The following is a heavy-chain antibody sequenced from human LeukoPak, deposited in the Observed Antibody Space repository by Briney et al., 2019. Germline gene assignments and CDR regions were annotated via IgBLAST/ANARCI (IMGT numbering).Heavy chain of an antibody. Sequence: GGSLRLSCTASGFTFSNFGMSWVRQAPGKGLEWVSHLTGSGGSTYYAGSVKGRFTISRDNSKNTLYLQMNSLRAEDTAVYSRAKRNYFGAGTYSFDFWGQGTLVTVSS. V-gene: IGHV3-23*01. CDR1: GFTFSNFG. CDR2: LTGSGGST. CDR3: AKRNYFGAGTYSFDF. D-gene: IGHD3-10*01. J-gene: IGHJ4*02.